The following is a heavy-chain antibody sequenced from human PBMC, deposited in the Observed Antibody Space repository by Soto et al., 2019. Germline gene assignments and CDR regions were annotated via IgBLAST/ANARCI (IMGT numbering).Heavy chain of an antibody. D-gene: IGHD6-19*01. J-gene: IGHJ4*02. CDR3: AREYSSAWKIFDY. CDR1: GFTFSSYA. V-gene: IGHV3-23*01. CDR2: ISGSGGSP. Sequence: EVQLLESGGGLVQPGGSLRLSCAGSGFTFSSYAMSWVRQAPGKVLEWVSAISGSGGSPYYADSVKGRFTISRDNSKNTLYLQMNSLRAEDMAVYYCAREYSSAWKIFDYWGQGTLVTVSS.